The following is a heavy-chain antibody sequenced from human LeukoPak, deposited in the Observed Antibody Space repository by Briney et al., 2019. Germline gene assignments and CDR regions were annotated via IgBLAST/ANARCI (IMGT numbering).Heavy chain of an antibody. V-gene: IGHV3-48*01. CDR1: EFAFSSYS. Sequence: GGSLRLSCVASEFAFSSYSMIWVRQAPGKGLEWISYISNGSGNRYYADSVKGRFTISRDNAKNLLYLQMNNLRADDTAVYYCARAAKWEFYHYYMDVWGKGTTVAVSS. CDR3: ARAAKWEFYHYYMDV. J-gene: IGHJ6*03. D-gene: IGHD1-26*01. CDR2: ISNGSGNR.